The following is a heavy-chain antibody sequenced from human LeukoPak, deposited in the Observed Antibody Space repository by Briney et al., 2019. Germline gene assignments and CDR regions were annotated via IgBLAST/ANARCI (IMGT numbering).Heavy chain of an antibody. J-gene: IGHJ4*02. CDR1: GGSISSYY. CDR3: ARNGGSYVFDY. V-gene: IGHV4-59*01. Sequence: PSETLSLTCTVSGGSISSYYWSWIRQPPGKGLEWIGYIYYSGSTSYNPSLKSRVTISVDTSKNQFSLKLSSVTAADTAMYYCARNGGSYVFDYWGQGTLVTVSS. D-gene: IGHD3-16*01. CDR2: IYYSGST.